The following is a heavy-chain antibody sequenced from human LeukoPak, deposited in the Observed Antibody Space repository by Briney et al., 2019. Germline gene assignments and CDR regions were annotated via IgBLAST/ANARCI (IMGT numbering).Heavy chain of an antibody. Sequence: PGGSLNLSCASSEFTFSSYAMSWVRQAPGRGLDWVSAINGGGDTTYYADSVKGRFTISRDNSKNTLYLQINSLRAEDTAVYYCAQELGKGHYYAGSCYPGYGDTFDIWGQGTMVIVSS. CDR1: EFTFSSYA. CDR2: INGGGDTT. J-gene: IGHJ3*02. D-gene: IGHD3-22*01. CDR3: AQELGKGHYYAGSCYPGYGDTFDI. V-gene: IGHV3-23*01.